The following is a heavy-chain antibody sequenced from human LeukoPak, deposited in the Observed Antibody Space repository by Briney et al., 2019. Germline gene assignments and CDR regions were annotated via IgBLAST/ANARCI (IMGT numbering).Heavy chain of an antibody. CDR2: ISYDGSNK. CDR1: GFTFSSYG. D-gene: IGHD6-13*01. J-gene: IGHJ6*02. Sequence: QPGGSLRLSCAASGFTFSSYGMHWVRQAPGKGLEWVAVISYDGSNKYYADSVKGRFTISRDNSKNTLYLQMNSLRAEDTAVYYCAKDLGEVAAAGTYGMDVWGQGTAVTVSS. CDR3: AKDLGEVAAAGTYGMDV. V-gene: IGHV3-30*18.